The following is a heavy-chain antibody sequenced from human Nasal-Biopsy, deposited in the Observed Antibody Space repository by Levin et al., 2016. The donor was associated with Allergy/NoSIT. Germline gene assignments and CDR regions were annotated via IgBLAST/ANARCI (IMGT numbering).Heavy chain of an antibody. CDR2: ITGSGDSA. D-gene: IGHD4-17*01. CDR3: AKKSDIYGYYYYYYMDV. Sequence: GGSLRLSCAASGFTFSNWAMGWVRQAPGKGLEWVGGITGSGDSAAYGDSVRGRVYISRDNSRNTLSLHMNNLRAEDTALYFCAKKSDIYGYYYYYYMDVWGRGTTVTVSS. J-gene: IGHJ6*03. V-gene: IGHV3-23*01. CDR1: GFTFSNWA.